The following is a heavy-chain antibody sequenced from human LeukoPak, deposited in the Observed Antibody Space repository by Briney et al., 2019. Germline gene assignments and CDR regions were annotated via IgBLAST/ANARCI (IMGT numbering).Heavy chain of an antibody. Sequence: PPETLSLTCTVSGGSISGAHWSWIRQPPGKGLEWIGYIFYSGRTYYNPSLKSRVTISVDTSKNQFSLKLSSVTAADTAVYYCARDMGAHPTGYNWFDPWGQGTLVTVSS. CDR1: GGSISGAH. V-gene: IGHV4-59*12. J-gene: IGHJ5*02. CDR3: ARDMGAHPTGYNWFDP. CDR2: IFYSGRT. D-gene: IGHD4/OR15-4a*01.